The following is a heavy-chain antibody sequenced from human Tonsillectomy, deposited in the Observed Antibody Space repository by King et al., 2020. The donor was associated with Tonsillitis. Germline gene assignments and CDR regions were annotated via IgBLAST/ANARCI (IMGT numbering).Heavy chain of an antibody. CDR1: GGSFSGCY. D-gene: IGHD4-23*01. Sequence: VQLQQWGAGLLKPSETLSLTCAVYGGSFSGCYWSWIRQPPGKGLEWIGEISHTGRTNYNPSLKSRVTISVDTSKNHFSLNLSSMTAADTAVYYCARGAYGGTASNWFDPWGQGTLVTVSA. CDR3: ARGAYGGTASNWFDP. CDR2: ISHTGRT. J-gene: IGHJ5*02. V-gene: IGHV4-34*01.